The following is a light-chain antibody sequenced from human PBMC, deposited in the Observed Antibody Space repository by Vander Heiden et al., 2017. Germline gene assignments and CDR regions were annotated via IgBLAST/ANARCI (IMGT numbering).Light chain of an antibody. CDR3: QQYDSTPPLFT. CDR2: WAS. J-gene: IGKJ3*01. Sequence: DIVMTQSPDSLAVSLGERATINCKSSQSVLYSSNNKNYLAWYQQKPGQPPKLLIYWASTRESGVPDRFSGSGSGTDFTLTISSLQAEDVAVYYCQQYDSTPPLFTFGPGTKVDIK. V-gene: IGKV4-1*01. CDR1: QSVLYSSNNKNY.